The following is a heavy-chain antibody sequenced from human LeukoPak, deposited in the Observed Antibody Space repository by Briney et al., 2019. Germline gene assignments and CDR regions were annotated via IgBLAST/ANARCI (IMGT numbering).Heavy chain of an antibody. D-gene: IGHD3-9*01. CDR1: GGSFSGYY. V-gene: IGHV4-34*01. Sequence: SETLSLTCAVYGGSFSGYYWSWIRQPPGKGLEWIGEINHSGSTNYNPSLKSRVTISVDTSKNQFSLKLSSVTAADTAVYYCARERILRYLDWYNMGYYYYGMDVWGQGTTVTVSS. CDR2: INHSGST. CDR3: ARERILRYLDWYNMGYYYYGMDV. J-gene: IGHJ6*02.